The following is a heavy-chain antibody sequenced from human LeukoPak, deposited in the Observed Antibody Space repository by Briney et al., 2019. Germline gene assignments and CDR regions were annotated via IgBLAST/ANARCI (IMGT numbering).Heavy chain of an antibody. CDR1: GFTVTEYA. CDR3: ARRLSLRFDAFAV. J-gene: IGHJ3*01. D-gene: IGHD3-3*01. CDR2: MSDIGPNT. V-gene: IGHV3-23*01. Sequence: GGSLRVSCAASGFTVTEYAMTWIRQSPGKGLEWVSSMSDIGPNTYYADSVKGRFTISRDTSKNTLLLQMNSLRGDDTALYFCARRLSLRFDAFAVWGPGTVVTVSS.